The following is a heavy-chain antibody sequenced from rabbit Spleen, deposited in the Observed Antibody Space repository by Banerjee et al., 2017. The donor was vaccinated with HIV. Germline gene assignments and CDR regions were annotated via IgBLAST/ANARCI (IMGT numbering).Heavy chain of an antibody. CDR1: GFSFSSSYY. CDR3: TRDDGSGHYIDGYFNL. Sequence: QSLEESGGDLVKPEGSLTLTCTASGFSFSSSYYMCWVRQAPGKGLECIACIYADRSGSTYYANWAKGRFTISRTSSTTVTLEMTSLTAADTATYFCTRDDGSGHYIDGYFNLWGPGTLVTVS. CDR2: IYADRSGST. J-gene: IGHJ4*01. V-gene: IGHV1S40*01. D-gene: IGHD1-1*01.